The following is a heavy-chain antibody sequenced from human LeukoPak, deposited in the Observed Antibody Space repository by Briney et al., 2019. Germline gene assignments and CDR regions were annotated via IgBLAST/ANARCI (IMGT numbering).Heavy chain of an antibody. D-gene: IGHD2-2*01. CDR2: IYYSGST. CDR3: ARAVVVPAAQKYNWFDP. CDR1: GGSISSGDYY. V-gene: IGHV4-30-4*08. J-gene: IGHJ5*02. Sequence: PSETLSLTCTVSGGSISSGDYYWSWIRQPPGKGLEWIGYIYYSGSTYYNPSLKSRFTISVDTSKNQFSLKLSSVTAADTAVYYCARAVVVPAAQKYNWFDPWSQGTLVTVSS.